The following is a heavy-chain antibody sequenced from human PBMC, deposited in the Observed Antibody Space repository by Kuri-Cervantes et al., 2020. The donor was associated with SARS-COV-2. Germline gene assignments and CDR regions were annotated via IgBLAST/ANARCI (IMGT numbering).Heavy chain of an antibody. D-gene: IGHD6-6*01. J-gene: IGHJ4*02. Sequence: GGSLRLSCAASGFTFSGHWIHWVRQAPGKGLVWVSSISSSSSYIYYADSVKGRFTISRDNAKNSLYLQMNSLRAEDTAVYYCARDLGSSSGFDYWGQGTLVTVSS. V-gene: IGHV3-21*01. CDR1: GFTFSGHW. CDR3: ARDLGSSSGFDY. CDR2: ISSSSSYI.